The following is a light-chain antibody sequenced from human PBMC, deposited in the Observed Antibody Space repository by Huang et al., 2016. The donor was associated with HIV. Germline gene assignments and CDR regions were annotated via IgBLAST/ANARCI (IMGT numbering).Light chain of an antibody. J-gene: IGKJ1*01. Sequence: EIVMTQSPATLSVTPGEGATLSCRATQSVSVNLAWYQQKPGQAPRLLIHSASTRATGIPVRFSGGGCGTEVTLTISRLQSEDSAVYYCQQYNNGPPWTFGQGTKVEIK. CDR1: QSVSVN. V-gene: IGKV3-15*01. CDR2: SAS. CDR3: QQYNNGPPWT.